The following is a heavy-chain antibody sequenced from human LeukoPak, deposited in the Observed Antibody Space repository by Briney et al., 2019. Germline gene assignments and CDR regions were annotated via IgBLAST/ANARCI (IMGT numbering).Heavy chain of an antibody. Sequence: AGGSLRLSCAASGFTFSSYSMNWVRQAPGKGLEWVSSISSSSSYIYYADSVKGRFTISRDNAKNSLYLQMNSLRAEDTAVYYCARMYCSSTSCTGFDPWGQGALVTVSS. D-gene: IGHD2-2*01. CDR1: GFTFSSYS. J-gene: IGHJ5*02. CDR2: ISSSSSYI. CDR3: ARMYCSSTSCTGFDP. V-gene: IGHV3-21*01.